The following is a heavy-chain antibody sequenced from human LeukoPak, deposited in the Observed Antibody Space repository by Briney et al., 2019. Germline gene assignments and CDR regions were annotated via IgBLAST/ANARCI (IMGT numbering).Heavy chain of an antibody. CDR3: ARASRWLAFDT. Sequence: GGSLRLSCAASRFTVATNHMNWVRQAPGKGLEWVSVIYNGDNTAYADSVKGRFTVSRDNSKNTLYHQMHSLRAEDTAVYFCARASRWLAFDTWGQGTLVTVSS. D-gene: IGHD6-19*01. CDR2: IYNGDNT. V-gene: IGHV3-66*01. CDR1: RFTVATNH. J-gene: IGHJ4*02.